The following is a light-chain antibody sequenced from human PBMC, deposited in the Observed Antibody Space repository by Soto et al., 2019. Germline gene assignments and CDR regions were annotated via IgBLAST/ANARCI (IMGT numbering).Light chain of an antibody. CDR1: QSVSSSY. V-gene: IGKV3-20*01. J-gene: IGKJ1*01. CDR3: QQYGSSPWT. CDR2: DAS. Sequence: ETVLTQSPGTLYFSPGERATLSCMASQSVSSSYLAWYPQKPGQATRLLIYDASNRDPGIPDRVSGSGSGTDVTLTISRLEPEDFAVYYCQQYGSSPWTFGQGTKVDIK.